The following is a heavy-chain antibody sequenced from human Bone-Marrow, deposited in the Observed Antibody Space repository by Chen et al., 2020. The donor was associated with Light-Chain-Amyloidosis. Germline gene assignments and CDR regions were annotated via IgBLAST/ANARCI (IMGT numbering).Heavy chain of an antibody. Sequence: QVQLQELGPGLVTPSGTLSLTCAVSGGPISSSNWWSWVRQPPGKGLEWIGEIYHSGSTNYNPSLKSRVTISVDKSKNQFSLKLSSVTAADTAVYYCARDRGSSGWLTTRGNFDYWGQGTLVTVSS. V-gene: IGHV4-4*02. CDR1: GGPISSSNW. CDR2: IYHSGST. J-gene: IGHJ4*02. CDR3: ARDRGSSGWLTTRGNFDY. D-gene: IGHD6-19*01.